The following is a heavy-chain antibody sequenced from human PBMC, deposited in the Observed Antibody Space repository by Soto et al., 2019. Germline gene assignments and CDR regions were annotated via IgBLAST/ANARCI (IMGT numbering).Heavy chain of an antibody. D-gene: IGHD6-19*01. CDR1: GYSFTSYW. CDR3: ARHPGYSSGWFNYYYYGMDV. CDR2: IYPGDSDT. V-gene: IGHV5-51*01. J-gene: IGHJ6*02. Sequence: PGESLKISCKGSGYSFTSYWIGWVRQMPGKDLEWMGIIYPGDSDTRYSPSFQGQVTISADKSISTAYLQWSSLKASDTAMYYCARHPGYSSGWFNYYYYGMDVWGQGTTVTVSS.